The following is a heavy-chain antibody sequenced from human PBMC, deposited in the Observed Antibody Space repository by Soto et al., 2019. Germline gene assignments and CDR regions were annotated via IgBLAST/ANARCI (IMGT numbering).Heavy chain of an antibody. J-gene: IGHJ4*02. Sequence: EVQLLESGGGLVHPGGSLRLSCVASGFSFSDYSMTWVRQGPDRGLEWVATLTRTGTTFYADSAKGRFTISRDNSRSTLALQMYSLRAEDTARYYCAKRATTVPTPGNYFDCWGQGTLVTVSS. CDR1: GFSFSDYS. V-gene: IGHV3-23*01. CDR2: LTRTGTT. D-gene: IGHD2-15*01. CDR3: AKRATTVPTPGNYFDC.